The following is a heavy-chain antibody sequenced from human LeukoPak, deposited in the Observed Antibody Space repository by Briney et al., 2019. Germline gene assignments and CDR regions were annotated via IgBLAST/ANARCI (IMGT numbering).Heavy chain of an antibody. J-gene: IGHJ4*02. Sequence: SVKVSCXASGGTFSSYAISWVRQAPGQGLEWMGRIIPIFGTANYAQKFQGRVTITTDESTSTAYMELSSLRSEDTAVYYCAREPGRGIAARPEDYWGQGTLVTVSS. V-gene: IGHV1-69*05. D-gene: IGHD6-6*01. CDR2: IIPIFGTA. CDR1: GGTFSSYA. CDR3: AREPGRGIAARPEDY.